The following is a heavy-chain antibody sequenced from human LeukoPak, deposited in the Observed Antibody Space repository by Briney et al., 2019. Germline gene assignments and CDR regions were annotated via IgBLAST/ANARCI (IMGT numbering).Heavy chain of an antibody. D-gene: IGHD1-1*01. CDR3: AKGTTGTTGSLFDY. CDR2: ISSSSSYI. Sequence: GGSLRLSCAASGFTFSTYTMNWVRQAPGKGLEWVSSISSSSSYIYYADSVKGRFTISRDNAKNSLYLQMNSLRAEDTAVYYCAKGTTGTTGSLFDYWGQGTLVTVSS. V-gene: IGHV3-21*01. CDR1: GFTFSTYT. J-gene: IGHJ4*02.